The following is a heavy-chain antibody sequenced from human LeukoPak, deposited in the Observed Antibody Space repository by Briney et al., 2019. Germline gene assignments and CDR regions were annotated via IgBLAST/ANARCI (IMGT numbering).Heavy chain of an antibody. CDR2: INPNSGGA. J-gene: IGHJ5*02. Sequence: ASVKVSCKASGYVFTGYYMHWVRQAPGQGLEWMGWINPNSGGANYAQKFQDRVTMTRDTSISTVYMELSRLRSDDTAVYYCARYGAIRAYYGPHGGFDGWGQG. V-gene: IGHV1-2*02. D-gene: IGHD3-22*01. CDR3: ARYGAIRAYYGPHGGFDG. CDR1: GYVFTGYY.